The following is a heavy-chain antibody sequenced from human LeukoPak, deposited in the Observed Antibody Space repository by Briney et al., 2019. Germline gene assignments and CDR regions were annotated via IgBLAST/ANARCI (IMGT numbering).Heavy chain of an antibody. D-gene: IGHD3-10*01. J-gene: IGHJ5*02. CDR2: IYYSGST. CDR1: GGSISSSSYY. V-gene: IGHV4-39*01. Sequence: SETLSLTCTVSGGSISSSSYYWGWIRQPPGKGLEWIGSIYYSGSTYYNPSLKSRVTISVDTSKNQFSLKLSSVTAADTAVYYCARRYLRDYYGSGSYYRESAFDPWGQGTLVTVSS. CDR3: ARRYLRDYYGSGSYYRESAFDP.